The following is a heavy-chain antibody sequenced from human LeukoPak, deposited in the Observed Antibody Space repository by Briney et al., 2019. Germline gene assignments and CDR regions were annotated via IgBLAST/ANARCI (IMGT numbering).Heavy chain of an antibody. CDR2: IYTSGST. CDR1: GGSISSYY. J-gene: IGHJ3*02. D-gene: IGHD2-15*01. V-gene: IGHV4-4*07. Sequence: PSETLSLTCTVSGGSISSYYWSWIRQPAGKGLEWIGRIYTSGSTNYNPSLKSRVTMSVDTSKNQFSLKLSSVTAADTDVYYCARDGPVVVAALTGAFDIWGQGTMVTVSS. CDR3: ARDGPVVVAALTGAFDI.